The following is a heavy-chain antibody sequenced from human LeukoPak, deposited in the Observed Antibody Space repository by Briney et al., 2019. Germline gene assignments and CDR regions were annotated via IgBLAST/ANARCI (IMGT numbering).Heavy chain of an antibody. CDR3: AKDRGSSGWYAFFDY. J-gene: IGHJ4*02. V-gene: IGHV3-23*01. CDR1: GFTLSSYA. CDR2: ISGSGGST. Sequence: GGSLRLSCAASGFTLSSYAMSWVRQAPGKGLEWVSAISGSGGSTYYADSVKGRFTISRDNSKNTLYLQMNSLRAEDTAVYYCAKDRGSSGWYAFFDYWGQGTLVTVSS. D-gene: IGHD6-19*01.